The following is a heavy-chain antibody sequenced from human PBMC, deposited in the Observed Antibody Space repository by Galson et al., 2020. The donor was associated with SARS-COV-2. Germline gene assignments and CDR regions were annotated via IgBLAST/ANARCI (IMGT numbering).Heavy chain of an antibody. CDR2: LYSSGTA. J-gene: IGHJ6*03. D-gene: IGHD3-10*01. V-gene: IGHV4-39*07. Sequence: SETLSLTCTVSGGSISSTTYFWNWIRQSPGRGLEWIGSLYSSGTANYNPSLKSRLTMSVDTSKNQFSLRLNSVTAADTAVYYCARGVSTVVWFGELNYYYYMDVWGKGTTVTVSS. CDR1: GGSISSTTYF. CDR3: ARGVSTVVWFGELNYYYYMDV.